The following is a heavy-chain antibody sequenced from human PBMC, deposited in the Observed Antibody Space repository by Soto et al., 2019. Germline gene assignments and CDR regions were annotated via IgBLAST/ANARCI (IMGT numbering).Heavy chain of an antibody. CDR1: GFTFSSYA. Sequence: VPLVESGGGVVQPGRSLRLSCAASGFTFSSYAISWVRQAPGQGLEWMGGIIPIFGTANYAQKFQGRVTITADESTSTAYMELSSLRSEDTAVYYCARDVLRFLESDAFDIWGQGTMVTVSS. D-gene: IGHD3-3*01. J-gene: IGHJ3*02. CDR2: IIPIFGTA. CDR3: ARDVLRFLESDAFDI. V-gene: IGHV1-69*01.